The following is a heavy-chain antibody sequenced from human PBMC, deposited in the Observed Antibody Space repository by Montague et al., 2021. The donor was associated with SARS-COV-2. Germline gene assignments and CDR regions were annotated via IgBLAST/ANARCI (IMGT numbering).Heavy chain of an antibody. V-gene: IGHV3-21*01. Sequence: SLRLSCAASGFTFSSYGMNWVRQAPGKGLEWVASITSNRSYIYYADSVKGRFTISRDNSKNSLYLQMNSLRPEDTAVYYCARDFNYYYYYGMDVWGQGTTVTVSS. J-gene: IGHJ6*02. CDR2: ITSNRSYI. CDR3: ARDFNYYYYYGMDV. CDR1: GFTFSSYG.